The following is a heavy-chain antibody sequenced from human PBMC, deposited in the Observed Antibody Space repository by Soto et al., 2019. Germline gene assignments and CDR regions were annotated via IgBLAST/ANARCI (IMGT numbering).Heavy chain of an antibody. CDR1: GGSISSSSYY. V-gene: IGHV4-39*01. Sequence: QLQLQESGPGLVKPSETLSLTCTVSGGSISSSSYYWGWIRQPPGKGLQWIGSIYYVGNTYYNPSLKSRVTISVDTSKNQFSLKLSSVTAADTAVYYCASAYGVGFDPWGQGTLVTVSS. CDR3: ASAYGVGFDP. D-gene: IGHD4-17*01. J-gene: IGHJ5*02. CDR2: IYYVGNT.